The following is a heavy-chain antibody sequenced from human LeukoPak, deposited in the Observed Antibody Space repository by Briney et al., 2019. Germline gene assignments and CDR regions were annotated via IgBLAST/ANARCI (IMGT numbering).Heavy chain of an antibody. Sequence: PGGSLRLSCVASGFSFSSDGMSWVRQAPGRGLEWVSGILGGAGSTYYADSVKGRFTISRDDSENTAYLQMNSLRAEDTAVYYCAKGRGVAAAGYLHYDYYYYYMDVWGKGTTVTVSS. D-gene: IGHD6-13*01. J-gene: IGHJ6*03. CDR3: AKGRGVAAAGYLHYDYYYYYMDV. V-gene: IGHV3-23*01. CDR1: GFSFSSDG. CDR2: ILGGAGST.